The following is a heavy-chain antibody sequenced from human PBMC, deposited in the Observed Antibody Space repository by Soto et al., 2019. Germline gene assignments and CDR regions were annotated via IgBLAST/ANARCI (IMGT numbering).Heavy chain of an antibody. D-gene: IGHD3-10*01. CDR3: ARDRTALGSGSYSYYYYGMDV. V-gene: IGHV4-61*01. CDR2: IYYSGST. CDR1: GGSVSSGSYY. J-gene: IGHJ6*02. Sequence: SETLSLTCTVSGGSVSSGSYYWSWIRQPPGKGLEWIGYIYYSGSTNYNPSLKSRVTISVDTSKNQFSLKLSSVTAADTAVYYCARDRTALGSGSYSYYYYGMDVWGQGTTVTVSS.